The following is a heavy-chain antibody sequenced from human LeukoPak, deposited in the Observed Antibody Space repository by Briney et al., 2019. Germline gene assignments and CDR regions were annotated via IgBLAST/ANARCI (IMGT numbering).Heavy chain of an antibody. CDR3: ARDLSMTIVVTRDALDL. J-gene: IGHJ3*01. Sequence: ASVKVSCKASGYSFTGYYMHWVRQAPGQGLEWMGRINPNSGGTNYAQKFQGRVTMTRDTSISTAYMELSSLRSDDTAVYYCARDLSMTIVVTRDALDLWRQATMVTVSS. CDR2: INPNSGGT. D-gene: IGHD4-23*01. CDR1: GYSFTGYY. V-gene: IGHV1-2*06.